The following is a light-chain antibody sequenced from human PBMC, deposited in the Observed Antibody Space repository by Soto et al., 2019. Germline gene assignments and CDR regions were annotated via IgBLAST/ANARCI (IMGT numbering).Light chain of an antibody. CDR1: QSISSS. Sequence: DIQMTQSPSTLSASVGDRVTITCRASQSISSSLAWYQQKPGKAPILLISKASTLETGVPSRFSGSGSGTTFTLTISSLQPHDLGTYYCQQYRSYPFTFGQGTRLENK. J-gene: IGKJ5*01. CDR3: QQYRSYPFT. V-gene: IGKV1-5*03. CDR2: KAS.